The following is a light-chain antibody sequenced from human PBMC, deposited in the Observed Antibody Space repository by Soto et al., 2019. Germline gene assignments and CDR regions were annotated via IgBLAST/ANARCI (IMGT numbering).Light chain of an antibody. Sequence: QSVLTQAPSASGTPGQMVTISCSGSTSNIETNPVNWYQHLPGTAPKLLIFGNNQRPSGVPDRFSGSKSGTAASLAISGLQSEDEADYYCSAWDANLNGPVFGGGTQLTVL. CDR1: TSNIETNP. CDR3: SAWDANLNGPV. J-gene: IGLJ2*01. CDR2: GNN. V-gene: IGLV1-44*01.